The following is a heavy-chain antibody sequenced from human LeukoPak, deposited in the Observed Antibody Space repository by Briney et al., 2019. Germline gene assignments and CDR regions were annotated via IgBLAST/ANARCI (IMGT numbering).Heavy chain of an antibody. CDR3: ARDLITGGGMDV. Sequence: GGSLRLSCAVSGLTFSNYWMHWVRQAPGKGLVWVSRISTDGRTATYADSVMGRFTISRDNAKNTLSLQVNSLRAEDTAVYYCARDLITGGGMDVWGQGTTVTVSS. J-gene: IGHJ6*02. D-gene: IGHD3-16*01. CDR1: GLTFSNYW. V-gene: IGHV3-74*03. CDR2: ISTDGRTA.